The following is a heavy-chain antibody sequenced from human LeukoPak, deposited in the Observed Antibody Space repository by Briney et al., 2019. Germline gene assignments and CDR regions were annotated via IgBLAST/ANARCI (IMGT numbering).Heavy chain of an antibody. CDR3: ARSPYCSSTSCWTFDY. CDR1: GFTFSSYD. D-gene: IGHD2-2*01. V-gene: IGHV3-13*04. CDR2: IGAAGDT. Sequence: GGSLRLSCAASGFTFSSYDMHWLRQATGKGLEWVSAIGAAGDTYYPGSVKGRFTISRENAKNSLYLQMNSLRAGDTAVYYCARSPYCSSTSCWTFDYWGQGTLVTVSS. J-gene: IGHJ4*02.